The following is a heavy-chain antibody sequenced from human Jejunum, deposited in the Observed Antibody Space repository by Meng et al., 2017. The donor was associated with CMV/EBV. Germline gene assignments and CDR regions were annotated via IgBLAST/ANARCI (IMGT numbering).Heavy chain of an antibody. CDR3: KTLYGDSLS. CDR1: GGSIRNDLW. J-gene: IGHJ4*02. Sequence: QVQLQGSGPGCGKPSGTLSLTCAVSGGSIRNDLWWSQGRQPPGKGLEWIGEIYHSGRTNYNPSVKSRVSMSVDKAQNHFSLRLSSVTAADTAVYYCKTLYGDSLSWGQGTLVTVSS. D-gene: IGHD4-17*01. V-gene: IGHV4-4*02. CDR2: IYHSGRT.